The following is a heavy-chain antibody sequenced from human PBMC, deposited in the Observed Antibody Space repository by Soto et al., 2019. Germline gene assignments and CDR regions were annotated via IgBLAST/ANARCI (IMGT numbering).Heavy chain of an antibody. CDR3: ARGRSGYDFWSGYYVY. J-gene: IGHJ4*02. V-gene: IGHV4-34*01. CDR1: GGSFSGYY. CDR2: INHSGST. Sequence: SETLSLTCAVYGGSFSGYYWSWIRQPPGKGLEWIGEINHSGSTNYNPSLKSRVTISVDTSKNQFSLKLSSVTAADTAVYYCARGRSGYDFWSGYYVYWGQGTLVTVSS. D-gene: IGHD3-3*01.